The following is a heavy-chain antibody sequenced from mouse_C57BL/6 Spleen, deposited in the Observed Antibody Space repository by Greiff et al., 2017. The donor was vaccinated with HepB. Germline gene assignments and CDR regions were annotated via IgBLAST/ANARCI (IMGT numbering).Heavy chain of an antibody. CDR1: GFTFSDYG. J-gene: IGHJ1*03. D-gene: IGHD1-1*01. V-gene: IGHV5-15*01. CDR3: ASVAAHWYFDV. Sequence: EVMLVESGGGLVQPGGSLKLSCAASGFTFSDYGMAWVRQAPRKGPEWVAFISNLAYSIYYADTVTGRFTISRENAKNPLYLEMSSLRSEDTAMYYCASVAAHWYFDVWGTGTTVTVSS. CDR2: ISNLAYSI.